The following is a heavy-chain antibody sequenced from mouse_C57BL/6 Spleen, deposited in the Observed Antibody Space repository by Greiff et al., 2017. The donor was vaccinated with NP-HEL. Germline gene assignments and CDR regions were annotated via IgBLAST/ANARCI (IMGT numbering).Heavy chain of an antibody. Sequence: EVKLQESVAELVRPGASVKLSCTASGFNIKNTYMHWVKQRPEQGLEWIGRIDPANGNTKYAPKFQGKATITADPSSNTAYLQLSSLTSEDTAIYYCARDTTVVAGDWDYAMDYWGQGTSVTVSS. CDR2: IDPANGNT. V-gene: IGHV14-3*01. J-gene: IGHJ4*01. CDR3: ARDTTVVAGDWDYAMDY. CDR1: GFNIKNTY. D-gene: IGHD1-1*01.